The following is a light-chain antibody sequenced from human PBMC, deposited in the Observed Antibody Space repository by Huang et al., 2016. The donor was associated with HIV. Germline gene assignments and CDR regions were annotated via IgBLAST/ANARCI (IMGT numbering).Light chain of an antibody. CDR2: DAS. J-gene: IGKJ3*01. CDR1: QSVRSS. CDR3: QQRSNWHFT. V-gene: IGKV3-11*01. Sequence: EIVLTQSPATLSLSPGERATLSCRASQSVRSSLTWYQQKPGQAPRLLIYDASNRATGSPARFSGSGSGTDFTLTISSLEPEDFAVYYCQQRSNWHFTFGPGTKVDIK.